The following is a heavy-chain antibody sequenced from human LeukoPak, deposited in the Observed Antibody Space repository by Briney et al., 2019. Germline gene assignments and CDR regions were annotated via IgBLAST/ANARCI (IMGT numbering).Heavy chain of an antibody. J-gene: IGHJ4*02. CDR3: ARGVDTSSWFDY. D-gene: IGHD6-13*01. V-gene: IGHV3-23*01. Sequence: GGSLRLSCAASGFTFSNYAMNWVRQAPGKGLEWVSDISGSGGSTYYADSVKGRFTISRGNSKSTLYLQMNSLRAEDTAVYYCARGVDTSSWFDYWGQGTLVTVSS. CDR2: ISGSGGST. CDR1: GFTFSNYA.